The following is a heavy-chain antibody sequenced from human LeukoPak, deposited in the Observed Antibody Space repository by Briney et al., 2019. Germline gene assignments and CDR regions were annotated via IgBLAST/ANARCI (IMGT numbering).Heavy chain of an antibody. J-gene: IGHJ4*02. CDR1: GGSISSGDYY. V-gene: IGHV4-30-4*01. CDR2: IYHSGVT. D-gene: IGHD5-12*01. CDR3: ARHGYSGYAVDY. Sequence: PSETLSLTCTVSGGSISSGDYYWSWIRQPPGKGLEWIAYIYHSGVTYYNPSLESRVTISVDTSKNQFSLKMNSVTAADTAVYYCARHGYSGYAVDYWGQGTLVTVSS.